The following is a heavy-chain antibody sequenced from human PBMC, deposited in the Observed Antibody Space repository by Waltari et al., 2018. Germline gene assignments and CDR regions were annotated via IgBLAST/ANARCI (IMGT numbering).Heavy chain of an antibody. CDR1: GYSLPHSA. J-gene: IGHJ5*02. CDR3: TRDRVGYCSGGTCYSRWFDP. CDR2: CDPEYGEA. V-gene: IGHV1-24*01. D-gene: IGHD2-15*01. Sequence: QVQLVQSGAEVKKPGASVKVSSRVSGYSLPHSAFHWVRRAPGKGFEWLGGCDPEYGEAVYAQEFQGRVTMTEDTSKDTAYMELSSLTYEDTAVYYCTRDRVGYCSGGTCYSRWFDPWGQGTLVTVSS.